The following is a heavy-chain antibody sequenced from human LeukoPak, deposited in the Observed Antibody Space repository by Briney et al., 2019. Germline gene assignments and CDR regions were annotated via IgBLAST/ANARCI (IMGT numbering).Heavy chain of an antibody. J-gene: IGHJ4*02. V-gene: IGHV4-30-4*08. Sequence: PSETLSLTCTVSGGSISSGDYYWSWIRQPPGKGLEWIGYIYYSGSTYYNPSLKSRVTISVDTSKNQFSLKLSSVTAADTAVYYCARGWSFFGVVTAFDYWGQGTLVTVSS. D-gene: IGHD3-3*01. CDR1: GGSISSGDYY. CDR2: IYYSGST. CDR3: ARGWSFFGVVTAFDY.